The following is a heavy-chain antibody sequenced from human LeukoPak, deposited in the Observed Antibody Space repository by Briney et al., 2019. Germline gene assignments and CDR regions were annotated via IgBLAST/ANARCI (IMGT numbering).Heavy chain of an antibody. V-gene: IGHV3-30*03. CDR2: ISYDGSNK. CDR3: ARDLFLGNPYYFDY. Sequence: PGRSLRLSCAASGFTFSSYGMHWVRQAPGKGLEWVALISYDGSNKDYGDSVKGRFTISRDNSKSTLYLQMNGLRAEDTAVYYCARDLFLGNPYYFDYWGQGTLVTVSS. D-gene: IGHD7-27*01. CDR1: GFTFSSYG. J-gene: IGHJ4*02.